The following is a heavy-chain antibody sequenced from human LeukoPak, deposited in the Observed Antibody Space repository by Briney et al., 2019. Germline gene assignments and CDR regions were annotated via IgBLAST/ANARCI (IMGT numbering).Heavy chain of an antibody. CDR2: IYYSGST. V-gene: IGHV4-59*12. CDR1: GGSISSYY. CDR3: AREPRYHFWGGLPPYYYYYMDV. D-gene: IGHD3-3*01. Sequence: SETLSLTCTVSGGSISSYYWSWLRQPPGKGLEWIGYIYYSGSTNYNPSLKSRVTISVDTSKNQFSLKLSSVTAADTAVYYCAREPRYHFWGGLPPYYYYYMDVWGKGTTVTVSS. J-gene: IGHJ6*03.